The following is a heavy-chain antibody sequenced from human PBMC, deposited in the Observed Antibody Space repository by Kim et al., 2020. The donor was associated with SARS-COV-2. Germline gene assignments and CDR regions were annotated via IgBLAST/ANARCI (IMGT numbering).Heavy chain of an antibody. CDR2: INHSGST. D-gene: IGHD2-15*01. J-gene: IGHJ4*02. CDR3: ARGNGGSWAYFDY. Sequence: SETLSLTCAVYGGSFSGYYWSWIRQPPGKGLEWIGEINHSGSTNYNPSLKSRVTISVDTSKNQFSLKLSSVTAADTAVYYCARGNGGSWAYFDYWGQGTL. V-gene: IGHV4-34*01. CDR1: GGSFSGYY.